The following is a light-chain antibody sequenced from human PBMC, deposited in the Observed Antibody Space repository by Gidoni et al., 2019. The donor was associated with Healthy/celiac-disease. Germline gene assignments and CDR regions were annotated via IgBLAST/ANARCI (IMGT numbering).Light chain of an antibody. CDR1: QGIRID. V-gene: IGKV1-6*01. CDR2: AAS. Sequence: IQMTQSPSSLPASVGHRVTITCRASQGIRIDFGWYQQKPGKAPKLLIYAASSLQSGVPSRFRGSAAGTHFTLTISSLQPEDFASYYCLQDYNYPWTFGQGTKVEIK. J-gene: IGKJ1*01. CDR3: LQDYNYPWT.